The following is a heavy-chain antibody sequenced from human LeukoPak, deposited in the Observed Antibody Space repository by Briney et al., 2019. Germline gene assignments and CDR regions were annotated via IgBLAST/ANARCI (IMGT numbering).Heavy chain of an antibody. CDR2: IYSVGHT. D-gene: IGHD2-15*01. CDR1: GFIVSNNY. Sequence: AGSLRLSCAASGFIVSNNYMSWVRQAPGKGLEWVSVIYSVGHTYYADSVKGRFTISRDNSKNTLYLQMNGLRAEDTAVYYCARGLSHCSGASCSFTWGQGTLVTVSP. J-gene: IGHJ5*02. V-gene: IGHV3-53*01. CDR3: ARGLSHCSGASCSFT.